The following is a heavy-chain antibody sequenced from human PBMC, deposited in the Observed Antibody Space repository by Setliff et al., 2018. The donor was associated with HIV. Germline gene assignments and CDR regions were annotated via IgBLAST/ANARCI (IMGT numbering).Heavy chain of an antibody. D-gene: IGHD3-10*02. J-gene: IGHJ3*02. CDR3: ARDTMWAFDI. V-gene: IGHV3-48*01. CDR2: IGGGFDT. Sequence: GSLRLSCAASGFTFSTYAMTWVRQAPGKGLEWVSFIGGGFDTYYADSVKGRFTISRDNAKKSLYLQMNSLRADDTAVYYCARDTMWAFDIWGQGTLVTVSS. CDR1: GFTFSTYA.